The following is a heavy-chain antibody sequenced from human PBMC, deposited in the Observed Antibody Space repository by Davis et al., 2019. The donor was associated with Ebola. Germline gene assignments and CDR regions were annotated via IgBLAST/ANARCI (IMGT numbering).Heavy chain of an antibody. CDR3: AKGDIVLGTYYYGMDV. V-gene: IGHV1-46*01. Sequence: AASVKVSCKASGYTFTSYYMHWVRQAPGQGLEWMGIINPSGGSTSYAQKFQGRVTMTRDTSTSTVYMELSSLRSEDTAVYYCAKGDIVLGTYYYGMDVWGQGTTVTVSS. CDR1: GYTFTSYY. D-gene: IGHD2-8*01. J-gene: IGHJ6*02. CDR2: INPSGGST.